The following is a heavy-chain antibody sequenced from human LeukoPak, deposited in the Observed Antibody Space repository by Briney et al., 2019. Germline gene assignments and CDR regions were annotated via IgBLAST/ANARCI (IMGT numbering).Heavy chain of an antibody. D-gene: IGHD2-2*02. CDR3: ARLVRIVVVPAAIRYYYYGMDV. V-gene: IGHV4-34*01. Sequence: SETLSLTCAVYGGSFGGYYWSWIRQPPGKGLEWIGEINHSGSTNYNPSLKSRVTISVDTSKNQFSLKLSSVTAADTAVYYCARLVRIVVVPAAIRYYYYGMDVWGQGTTVTVSS. CDR2: INHSGST. CDR1: GGSFGGYY. J-gene: IGHJ6*02.